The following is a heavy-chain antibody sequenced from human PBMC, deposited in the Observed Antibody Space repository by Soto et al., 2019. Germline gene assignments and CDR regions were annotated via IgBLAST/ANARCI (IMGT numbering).Heavy chain of an antibody. V-gene: IGHV5-51*01. D-gene: IGHD2-21*01. J-gene: IGHJ2*01. CDR2: IYPGDSDT. CDR1: GYRFSNFW. CDR3: ARGSGLKTLPQGYFDL. Sequence: EVQLEQSGAEVKKPGESLKISCKGSGYRFSNFWIAWVRQMPGKGLEWMGSIYPGDSDTRFSPSFQGQVTISADTSVNTAYLHLSSLKASDAALYFCARGSGLKTLPQGYFDLWGRGTRVTVSS.